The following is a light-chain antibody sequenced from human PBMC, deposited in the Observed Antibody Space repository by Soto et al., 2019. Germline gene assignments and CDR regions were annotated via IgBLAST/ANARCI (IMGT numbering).Light chain of an antibody. CDR1: QSVSSSY. V-gene: IGKV3-15*01. Sequence: EIVLTQSPGTLSLSPGERATLSCRASQSVSSSYLVWYQQKVGQAPRLLIYDASSRATGFPARFSGSGSGTEFTLTISSLQSEDFAVYCCQQYNNWPWTFGQGTKVDI. CDR2: DAS. J-gene: IGKJ1*01. CDR3: QQYNNWPWT.